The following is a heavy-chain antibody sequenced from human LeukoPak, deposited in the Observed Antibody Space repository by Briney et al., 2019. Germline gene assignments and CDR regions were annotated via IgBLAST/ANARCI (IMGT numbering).Heavy chain of an antibody. D-gene: IGHD3-3*01. CDR1: GFTVRNNY. Sequence: GGSLRLSCAASGFTVRNNYMTWVRQAPGKGLEWVSRINTDGSSTSYADSVKGRFTISRDNAENTLYLQMNSLRAEDTAVYYCATSPGDFWSGYRFDYWGQGTLVAVSS. CDR3: ATSPGDFWSGYRFDY. V-gene: IGHV3-74*01. CDR2: INTDGSST. J-gene: IGHJ4*02.